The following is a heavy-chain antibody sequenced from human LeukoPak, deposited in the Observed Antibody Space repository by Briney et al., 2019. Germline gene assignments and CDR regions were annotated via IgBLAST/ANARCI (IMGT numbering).Heavy chain of an antibody. J-gene: IGHJ4*02. D-gene: IGHD1-26*01. V-gene: IGHV1-18*01. CDR3: ARDQVVGATAGTFDY. CDR2: ISAYNGNT. CDR1: GYTFTSFG. Sequence: ASVKVSCKAPGYTFTSFGISWVRQAPGQGLEWMGWISAYNGNTNYAQKFQGRVTLTTDTSTSTAHMELRSLRSDDTAVYYCARDQVVGATAGTFDYWGQGTLVTVSS.